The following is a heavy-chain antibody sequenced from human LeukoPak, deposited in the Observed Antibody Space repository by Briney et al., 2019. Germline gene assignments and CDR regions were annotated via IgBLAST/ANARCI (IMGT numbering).Heavy chain of an antibody. CDR3: AHRSRLGELHGS. D-gene: IGHD3-16*01. J-gene: IGHJ5*02. CDR2: ISSSSSYI. CDR1: GFTFSSYS. Sequence: PGGSLRLSCAASGFTFSSYSMNWVRQAPGKGLEWVSSISSSSSYIYYADSVKGRFTISRDNAKNSLYLQMNSLRAEDTAVYYCAHRSRLGELHGSWGQGTLVTVSS. V-gene: IGHV3-21*01.